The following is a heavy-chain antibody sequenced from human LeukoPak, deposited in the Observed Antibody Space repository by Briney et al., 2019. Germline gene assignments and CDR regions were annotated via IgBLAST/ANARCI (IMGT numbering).Heavy chain of an antibody. D-gene: IGHD2-2*01. CDR1: GFTFSSYA. J-gene: IGHJ4*02. Sequence: QPGGSLRLSCAASGFTFSSYAMSWVRQAPGKGLEWVSAISGSGGSTYYADSVKGRFTISRDNSKNTLYLQMNSLRAEDTAVYYCARSDIVVVPAAFSPFFDYWGQGTLVTVSS. CDR2: ISGSGGST. CDR3: ARSDIVVVPAAFSPFFDY. V-gene: IGHV3-23*01.